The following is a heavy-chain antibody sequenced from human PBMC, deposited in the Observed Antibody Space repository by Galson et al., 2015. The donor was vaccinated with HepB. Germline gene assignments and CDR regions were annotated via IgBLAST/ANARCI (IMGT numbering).Heavy chain of an antibody. J-gene: IGHJ5*02. CDR2: IYWNDDK. V-gene: IGHV2-5*01. CDR1: GFSLSTNTVG. D-gene: IGHD4-11*01. CDR3: AYRRSNYGFGLGP. Sequence: PALVKPTQTLTLTCSFSGFSLSTNTVGVAWIRQPPGKALEWLAIIYWNDDKWYNPSLNSRLTITKDTSKNQVVLTMTKMDPVDTGTYFCAYRRSNYGFGLGPWGQGTLVTVSS.